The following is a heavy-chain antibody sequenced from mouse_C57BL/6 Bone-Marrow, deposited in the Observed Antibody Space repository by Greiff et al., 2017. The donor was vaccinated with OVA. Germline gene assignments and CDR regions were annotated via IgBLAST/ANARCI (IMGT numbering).Heavy chain of an antibody. CDR1: GYSFTDYN. V-gene: IGHV1-39*01. CDR2: INPNYGTT. CDR3: AIEEGFYYGSRKAWFAY. D-gene: IGHD1-1*01. Sequence: VQLQQSGPELVKPGASVKISCKASGYSFTDYNMNWVKQSNGKSLEWIGVINPNYGTTSYNQKFKGKATLTVDQSSSTAYMQLNRLTSEDSAVYYCAIEEGFYYGSRKAWFAYWGQGTLVTVSA. J-gene: IGHJ3*01.